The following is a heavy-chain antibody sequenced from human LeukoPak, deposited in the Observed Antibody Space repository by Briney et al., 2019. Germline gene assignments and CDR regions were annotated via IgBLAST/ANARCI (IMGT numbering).Heavy chain of an antibody. V-gene: IGHV1-2*02. D-gene: IGHD3-22*01. Sequence: AAVKVSCKASGYTFTSYYMHWVRQAPGQGLEWMGWINPNSGGTNYAQKFQGRVTMTRDTSISTAYMELSRLRSDDTAVYYCAREISGNIGSGSLNWFDPWGQGTLVTVSS. CDR3: AREISGNIGSGSLNWFDP. J-gene: IGHJ5*02. CDR1: GYTFTSYY. CDR2: INPNSGGT.